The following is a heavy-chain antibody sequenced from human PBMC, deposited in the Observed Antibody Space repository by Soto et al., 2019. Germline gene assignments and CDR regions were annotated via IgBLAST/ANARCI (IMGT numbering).Heavy chain of an antibody. D-gene: IGHD6-13*01. CDR3: AKEDSSSWFRRVYYYYYGMDV. V-gene: IGHV3-9*01. Sequence: VHLVESGGGLVTPGGSLRLSCAASGFLFSDSYMSWIRQAPGKGLEWVSGISWNSGSIGYADSVKGRFTISRDNAKNSLYLQMNSLRAEDTALYYCAKEDSSSWFRRVYYYYYGMDVWGQGTTVTVSS. CDR1: GFLFSDSY. J-gene: IGHJ6*02. CDR2: ISWNSGSI.